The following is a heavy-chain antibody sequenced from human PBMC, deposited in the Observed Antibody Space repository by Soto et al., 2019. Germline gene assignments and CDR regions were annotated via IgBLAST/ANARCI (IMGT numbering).Heavy chain of an antibody. J-gene: IGHJ4*02. Sequence: QVQLVQSGAEVKRPGASVKVSCKTSGYSFTNYALHWVRQAPGHRLEWMGWINAGNGKTKCSQKFQGRLTITTDTSASKIYMDLSRVRSEDTDVYYCTRAASYGSGYFDYWGQGTLVTVSS. CDR3: TRAASYGSGYFDY. CDR2: INAGNGKT. CDR1: GYSFTNYA. V-gene: IGHV1-3*01. D-gene: IGHD3-10*01.